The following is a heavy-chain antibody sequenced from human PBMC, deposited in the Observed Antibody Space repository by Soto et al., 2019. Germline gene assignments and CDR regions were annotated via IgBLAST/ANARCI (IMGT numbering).Heavy chain of an antibody. CDR2: INVATGNA. Sequence: QVHLVQSGAEVKKPGASAKVSCKASGYTFTRNHMHWVRQAPGQGLEWMGFINVATGNARYSRKFRGRVILTRDTSASTIHMELSGLTTEDTAVYYCARGGHFASLAAIDYWGQGTPVTVSS. D-gene: IGHD3-16*02. CDR3: ARGGHFASLAAIDY. CDR1: GYTFTRNH. V-gene: IGHV1-3*01. J-gene: IGHJ4*02.